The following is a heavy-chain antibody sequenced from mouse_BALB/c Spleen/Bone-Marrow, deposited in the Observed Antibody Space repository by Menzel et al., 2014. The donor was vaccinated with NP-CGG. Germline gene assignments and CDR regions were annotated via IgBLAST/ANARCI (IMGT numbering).Heavy chain of an antibody. CDR3: TRRDWYFDV. CDR1: GYTFTNYY. J-gene: IGHJ1*01. Sequence: QVQLKESGAELVKPGTSVKLSCKASGYTFTNYYLYWVKQRPGQGLEWVGGINPGSGIPNFNEKFKSKATLTVDKSSSTAYMQLSSLTSEDSAVYYCTRRDWYFDVWGAGTTVTVSS. CDR2: INPGSGIP. V-gene: IGHV1S81*02.